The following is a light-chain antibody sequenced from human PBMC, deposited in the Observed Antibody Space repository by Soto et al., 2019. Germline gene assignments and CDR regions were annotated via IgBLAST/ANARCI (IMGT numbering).Light chain of an antibody. V-gene: IGKV1-39*01. CDR2: AAS. J-gene: IGKJ1*01. CDR1: QSISNY. Sequence: DIQMTQSPSSLSASVGDRVTITCRASQSISNYLNWYQQKPGEAPKLLIYAASSLQGGVPSRFSGSGSGTDFSLTISSLHPEDFATYFCQQSYSTPWTFGQGTKVEIK. CDR3: QQSYSTPWT.